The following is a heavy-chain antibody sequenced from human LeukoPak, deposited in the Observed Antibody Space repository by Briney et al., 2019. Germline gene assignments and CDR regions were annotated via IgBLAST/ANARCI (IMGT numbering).Heavy chain of an antibody. CDR3: AKSGVTATPPYYYGMDV. V-gene: IGHV3-30*18. CDR1: GFTFSSYG. CDR2: ISYDGSNK. D-gene: IGHD2-21*02. Sequence: GRSLRLSCAASGFTFSSYGMHWVRQAPGKGLEWVAVISYDGSNKCYADSVKGRFTISRDNSKNTLYLQMNSLRAEDTAVYYCAKSGVTATPPYYYGMDVWGQGTTVTVSS. J-gene: IGHJ6*02.